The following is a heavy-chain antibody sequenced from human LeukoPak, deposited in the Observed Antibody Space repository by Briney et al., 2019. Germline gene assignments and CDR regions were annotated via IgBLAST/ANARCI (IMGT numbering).Heavy chain of an antibody. CDR3: ARDPESTYDSSGQSDY. D-gene: IGHD3-22*01. Sequence: PGGSLRLSCAVSGFTFSSFWMSWVRQAPGKGLEWVANIKQEGSEKYYVDSVKGRLTISRDNAKNSLYLQMNSLRAEDTAVYYCARDPESTYDSSGQSDYWGQGTLVTVSS. CDR2: IKQEGSEK. V-gene: IGHV3-7*01. CDR1: GFTFSSFW. J-gene: IGHJ4*02.